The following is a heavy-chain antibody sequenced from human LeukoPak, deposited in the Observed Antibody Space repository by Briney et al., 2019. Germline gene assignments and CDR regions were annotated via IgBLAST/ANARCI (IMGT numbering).Heavy chain of an antibody. CDR2: ISGSGGRT. CDR1: GFAFRSYG. CDR3: ARGELNWNYAY. Sequence: PGGSLRLSCAASGFAFRSYGMSWVRQAPGKGLEWVSGISGSGGRTLYADSVKGRFTIPRDNAKNSLYLQMNSLRAEDTAVYYCARGELNWNYAYWGQGTLVTVSS. J-gene: IGHJ4*02. D-gene: IGHD1-7*01. V-gene: IGHV3-23*01.